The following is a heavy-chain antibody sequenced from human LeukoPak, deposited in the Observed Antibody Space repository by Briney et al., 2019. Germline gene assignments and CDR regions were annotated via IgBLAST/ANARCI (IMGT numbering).Heavy chain of an antibody. J-gene: IGHJ4*02. CDR3: ARTYCGGDCNNRYFDY. V-gene: IGHV1-46*01. CDR2: INPSGGST. Sequence: GASVKVSCKASGYILSSYYMHWVRQAPGQGLEWMGIINPSGGSTDYAQKFQGRVTMTRDKSASTVYMELNSLRSEDTALYYCARTYCGGDCNNRYFDYWGQGTLVTVSS. CDR1: GYILSSYY. D-gene: IGHD2-21*02.